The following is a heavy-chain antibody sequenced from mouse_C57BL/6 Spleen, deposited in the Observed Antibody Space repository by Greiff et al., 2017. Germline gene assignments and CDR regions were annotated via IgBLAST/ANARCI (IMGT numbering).Heavy chain of an antibody. Sequence: QVQLQQSGAELVRPGSSVKLSCKASGYTFTSYWLHWVKQRPIQGLEWIGNIDPSDSETPYNQKFKAKATLTVDQSSSTAYMQLSSLTSEDSAVYYCARGGQLRLHSWFAYWGQGTLVTVSA. V-gene: IGHV1-52*01. CDR2: IDPSDSET. J-gene: IGHJ3*01. CDR3: ARGGQLRLHSWFAY. CDR1: GYTFTSYW. D-gene: IGHD3-2*02.